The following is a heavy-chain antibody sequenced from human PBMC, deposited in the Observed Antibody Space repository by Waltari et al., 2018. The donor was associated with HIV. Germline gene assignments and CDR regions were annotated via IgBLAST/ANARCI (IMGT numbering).Heavy chain of an antibody. V-gene: IGHV4-59*01. CDR1: GGSISSYY. CDR2: IYYSGST. Sequence: QVQLQESGPGLVKPSETLSLTCTGSGGSISSYYWSWIRQPPGKGLEWIGYIYYSGSTNYNPSLKSRVTISVDTSKNQFSLKLSSVTAADTAVYYCARDPFQTSFDIWGQGTMVTVSS. CDR3: ARDPFQTSFDI. J-gene: IGHJ3*02.